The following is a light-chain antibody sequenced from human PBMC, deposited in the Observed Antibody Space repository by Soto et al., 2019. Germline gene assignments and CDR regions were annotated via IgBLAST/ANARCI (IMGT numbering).Light chain of an antibody. J-gene: IGKJ4*02. Sequence: DIQMTQSPASLYASVGDSVTITCRASQGINKFVAWCQQKPGTAPKSLISTASRLQSGVTSRFSGSGSGTHFTLNINNLRPEDFATYYCQQYESFPLTVGGGTRVEIK. CDR1: QGINKF. CDR3: QQYESFPLT. CDR2: TAS. V-gene: IGKV1-16*01.